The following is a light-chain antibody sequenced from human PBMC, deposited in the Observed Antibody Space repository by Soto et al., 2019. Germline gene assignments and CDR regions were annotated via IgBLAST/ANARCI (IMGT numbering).Light chain of an antibody. J-gene: IGLJ2*01. CDR3: CSYAGSRGLV. CDR2: EGS. Sequence: QSALTQPASVSGSPGQSITISCTGTSSDVGSYNLVSRYQQHPGKAPKLMIYEGSKRPSGVSNRFSGSKSGNTASLTISGLQAEDEADYYCCSYAGSRGLVFGGGTKLTVL. CDR1: SSDVGSYNL. V-gene: IGLV2-23*01.